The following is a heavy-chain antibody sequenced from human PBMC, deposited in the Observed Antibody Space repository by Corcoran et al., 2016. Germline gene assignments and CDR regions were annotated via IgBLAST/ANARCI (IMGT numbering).Heavy chain of an antibody. CDR1: GFTFSSYG. CDR3: AKDHYDFWSGYLFLGDYYGMDV. Sequence: QVQLVESGGGVVQPGRSLRLSCAASGFTFSSYGMHWVRQAPGKGLEWVAVISYDGSNKYYADSVKGRFTISRDNSKNTLYLQMNSLRAEDTAVYYCAKDHYDFWSGYLFLGDYYGMDVWGQGTTVTVSS. CDR2: ISYDGSNK. D-gene: IGHD3-3*01. V-gene: IGHV3-30*18. J-gene: IGHJ6*02.